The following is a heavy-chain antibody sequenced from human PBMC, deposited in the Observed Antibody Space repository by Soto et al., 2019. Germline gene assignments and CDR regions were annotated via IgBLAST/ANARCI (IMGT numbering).Heavy chain of an antibody. CDR3: ARAHLAHGAGRSWFDP. V-gene: IGHV4-4*02. D-gene: IGHD3-10*01. J-gene: IGHJ5*02. Sequence: QVQLQESGPGLVKPSGTLSLTCAVSGGSISSSNWWRWVRQPPGKGLEWIGEIYHSGSTNYNPSLKGRVTISVDKSTNQSSLKLSSVTAADTAVDYCARAHLAHGAGRSWFDPWGQGTRVTVSS. CDR1: GGSISSSNW. CDR2: IYHSGST.